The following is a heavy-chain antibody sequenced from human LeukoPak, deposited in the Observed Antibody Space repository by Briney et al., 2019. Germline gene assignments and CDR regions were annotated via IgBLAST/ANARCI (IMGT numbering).Heavy chain of an antibody. CDR3: ARGVPVRRFLLYCSGGSCYSHYMDV. V-gene: IGHV1-8*03. Sequence: ASVKVSCKASGYTFTSYDINWVRQATGQGPEWMGWMNPNSGNTGYAQKFQGRVTITRNTSISTAYMELSSLRSEDTAVYYCARGVPVRRFLLYCSGGSCYSHYMDVWGKGTTVTVSS. CDR1: GYTFTSYD. CDR2: MNPNSGNT. D-gene: IGHD2-15*01. J-gene: IGHJ6*03.